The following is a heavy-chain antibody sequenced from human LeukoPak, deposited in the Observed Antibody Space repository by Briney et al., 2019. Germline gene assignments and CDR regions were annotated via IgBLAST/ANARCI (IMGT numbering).Heavy chain of an antibody. CDR2: IKQDGSKK. V-gene: IGHV3-7*03. Sequence: GGSLRLSCAASGLTFSSYWMSWVRQAPGKGLEWVANIKQDGSKKYYVDSVKGRFTISRDNSKNTLYLQMNSLRAEDTAVYYCAKVGRYCSGGSCYRGAFDIWGQGTMVTVSS. CDR1: GLTFSSYW. CDR3: AKVGRYCSGGSCYRGAFDI. J-gene: IGHJ3*02. D-gene: IGHD2-15*01.